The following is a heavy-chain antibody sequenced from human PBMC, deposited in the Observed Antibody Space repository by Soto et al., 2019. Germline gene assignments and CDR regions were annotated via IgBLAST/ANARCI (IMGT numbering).Heavy chain of an antibody. CDR2: ISYDGSDK. V-gene: IGHV3-30-3*01. CDR1: GFTFSSYA. J-gene: IGHJ4*02. Sequence: GGSLRLSCAASGFTFSSYAMHWVRQAPGKGLEWVALISYDGSDKDYSDSVKGRFTISRDNSRNTLFLQMNSLRAEDTAVYYCARDYYKYYDSSGYYRSPAYWGQGTLVTVSS. CDR3: ARDYYKYYDSSGYYRSPAY. D-gene: IGHD3-22*01.